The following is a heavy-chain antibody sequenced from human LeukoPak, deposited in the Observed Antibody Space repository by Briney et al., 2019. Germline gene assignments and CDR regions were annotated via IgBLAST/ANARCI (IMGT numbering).Heavy chain of an antibody. CDR3: AKDSVSSGWDV. CDR2: ISYDGSNK. CDR1: GFTFGSYG. D-gene: IGHD6-19*01. V-gene: IGHV3-30*18. J-gene: IGHJ6*02. Sequence: PGGSLRLSCAASGFTFGSYGMHWVRQAPGKGLEWVAVISYDGSNKYYADSVKGRFTISRDNSKNTLYLQMNSLRAEDTAVYYCAKDSVSSGWDVWGQGTTVTVSS.